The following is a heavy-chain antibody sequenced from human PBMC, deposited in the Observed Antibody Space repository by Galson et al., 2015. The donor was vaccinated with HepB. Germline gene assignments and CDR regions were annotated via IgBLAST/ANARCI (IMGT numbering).Heavy chain of an antibody. CDR1: GYNFPTYS. CDR3: ARDEGERYYDSRAESLDP. Sequence: SVKVSCKASGYNFPTYSITWVRQAPGQGLEWMGWISAYDQKTNYAQHLQGRVTMTTDTSTSTAYMELRSLRSDDTAVYYCARDEGERYYDSRAESLDPWGQGTLVTVSS. D-gene: IGHD3-22*01. J-gene: IGHJ5*02. CDR2: ISAYDQKT. V-gene: IGHV1-18*01.